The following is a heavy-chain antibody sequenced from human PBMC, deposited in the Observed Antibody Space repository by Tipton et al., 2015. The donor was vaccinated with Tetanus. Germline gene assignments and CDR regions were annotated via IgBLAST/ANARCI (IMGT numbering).Heavy chain of an antibody. CDR2: ISYDGTYA. Sequence: SLRLSCVASGFAFGTYPMHWVRQAPGKGLEWVATISYDGTYARYGDSLTGRFTVSRDNPKNTLFLQMNSLTPEDTAIYFCARMFNWGRCLDYWGQGALVTVSS. V-gene: IGHV3-30-3*01. CDR1: GFAFGTYP. D-gene: IGHD7-27*01. J-gene: IGHJ4*02. CDR3: ARMFNWGRCLDY.